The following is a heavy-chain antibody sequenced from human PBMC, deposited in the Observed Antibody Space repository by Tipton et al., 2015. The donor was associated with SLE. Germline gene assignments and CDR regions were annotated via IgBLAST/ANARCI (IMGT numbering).Heavy chain of an antibody. Sequence: QLVQSGAEVKKPGASVKVSCKASGYTFTSYDINWVRQASGQGLEWMGWMNPNSGNTGYEQRFQGRVTMTRNTSISTAYMELSSLTSEDTAVYYCARGRGTTQEWFDPWGQGTLVTVSS. D-gene: IGHD1-7*01. CDR3: ARGRGTTQEWFDP. CDR2: MNPNSGNT. J-gene: IGHJ5*02. CDR1: GYTFTSYD. V-gene: IGHV1-8*01.